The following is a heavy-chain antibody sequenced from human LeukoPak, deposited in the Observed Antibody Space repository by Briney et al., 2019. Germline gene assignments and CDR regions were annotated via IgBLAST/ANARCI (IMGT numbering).Heavy chain of an antibody. V-gene: IGHV4-4*07. Sequence: SSETLSLTCTVSGGSISSYYWSWIRQPAGKGLEWIGRIYTSGSTNYNPSLKSRVTMSVDTSKNQFSLKLSSVTAADTAVYYYARVQGGVATIYLPGPDSNWFDPWGQGTLVTVSS. CDR2: IYTSGST. CDR3: ARVQGGVATIYLPGPDSNWFDP. J-gene: IGHJ5*02. D-gene: IGHD5-12*01. CDR1: GGSISSYY.